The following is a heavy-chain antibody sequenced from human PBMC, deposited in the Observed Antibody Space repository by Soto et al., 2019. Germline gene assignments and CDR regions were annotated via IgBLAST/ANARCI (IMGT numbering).Heavy chain of an antibody. CDR3: AKGRAPSGWYPPYYYGMDV. D-gene: IGHD6-19*01. CDR2: VSGSGGNT. J-gene: IGHJ6*02. Sequence: VQLLESGGGLLQPGGSLRLSCAASGFTFSTYAMTWVRQAPGKGPEWVSSVSGSGGNTLYADSVKGRFTISRDNSKNTLYLQMNSLRAGDTAVYYCAKGRAPSGWYPPYYYGMDVWGQETTVIVSS. V-gene: IGHV3-23*01. CDR1: GFTFSTYA.